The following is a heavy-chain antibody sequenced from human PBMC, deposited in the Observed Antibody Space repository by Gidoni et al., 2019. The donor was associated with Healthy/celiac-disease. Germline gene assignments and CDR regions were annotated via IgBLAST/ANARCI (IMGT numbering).Heavy chain of an antibody. J-gene: IGHJ5*02. CDR1: GFTVSSNY. V-gene: IGHV3-53*01. CDR3: AKERRLTGTSNWFDP. Sequence: EVQLVESGGGLIQPGGSLRLSCAASGFTVSSNYMSWVRKAPGEGLEWGSVIYSGGSTYYSDSVKGRFTISRDNAKNTLYLQMNSLRAEDTAVYYCAKERRLTGTSNWFDPWGQGTLVTVSS. D-gene: IGHD1-7*01. CDR2: IYSGGST.